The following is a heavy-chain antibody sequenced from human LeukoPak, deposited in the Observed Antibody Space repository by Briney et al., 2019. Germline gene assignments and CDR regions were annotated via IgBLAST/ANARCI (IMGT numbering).Heavy chain of an antibody. Sequence: PGGSPRLSCAASGFTFNTYDIHWVRQAPGKGLEWVAVISYDGSNKYYADFVKGRFTISRDNSKNTLYLQMSSLRAEDTAVYYCAKDNRNYGDYVRDHRGGYFDYWGQGTLVTVSS. CDR1: GFTFNTYD. CDR3: AKDNRNYGDYVRDHRGGYFDY. CDR2: ISYDGSNK. V-gene: IGHV3-30*18. D-gene: IGHD4-17*01. J-gene: IGHJ4*02.